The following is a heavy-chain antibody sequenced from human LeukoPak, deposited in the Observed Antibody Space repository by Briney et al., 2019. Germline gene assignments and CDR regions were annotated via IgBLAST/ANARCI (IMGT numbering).Heavy chain of an antibody. J-gene: IGHJ4*02. CDR1: GFTFSSYS. V-gene: IGHV3-21*01. Sequence: GGSLRLSCAASGFTFSSYSMNWVRQAPGKGLEWVSSISSSSSYIYYADSVKGRFTISRDNAKNSLYLQMNSLRAEDTAVYYCARIEYSSSAGLGYWGQGTLVTVSS. D-gene: IGHD6-6*01. CDR3: ARIEYSSSAGLGY. CDR2: ISSSSSYI.